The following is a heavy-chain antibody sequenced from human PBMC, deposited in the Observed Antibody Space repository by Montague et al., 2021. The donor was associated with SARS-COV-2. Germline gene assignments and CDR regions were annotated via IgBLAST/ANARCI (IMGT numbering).Heavy chain of an antibody. J-gene: IGHJ4*02. Sequence: SDTLSLTCTVSGGSISSYYWSWIRQPPGKGLEWIGYIYYSGSTNXNPSLKSRVTILVDMSKNQFSLKLSSVTAADTAVYYCARGMGGSYLYYFDYWGQGTLVTVSS. CDR3: ARGMGGSYLYYFDY. CDR1: GGSISSYY. D-gene: IGHD1-26*01. CDR2: IYYSGST. V-gene: IGHV4-59*07.